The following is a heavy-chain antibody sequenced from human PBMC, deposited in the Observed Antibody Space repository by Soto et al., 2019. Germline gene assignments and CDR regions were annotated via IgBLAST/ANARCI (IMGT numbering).Heavy chain of an antibody. J-gene: IGHJ4*01. CDR2: IVVGSGKT. CDR1: GFTFTTSA. D-gene: IGHD5-18*01. CDR3: ARGPPAGYIYGSNWGYLDY. V-gene: IGHV1-58*02. Sequence: TSAKPTSKASGFTFTTSAMRWVRQASRQRLEWIGWIVVGSGKTNYAQKFQERVTIARDMSTSTAYMELSSLRSEDTAVYHCARGPPAGYIYGSNWGYLDYWGQEPWSPSPQ.